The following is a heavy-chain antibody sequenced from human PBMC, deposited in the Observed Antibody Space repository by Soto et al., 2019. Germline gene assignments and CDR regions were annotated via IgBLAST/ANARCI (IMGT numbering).Heavy chain of an antibody. CDR3: ARARFRLITIFGVVINRGNNWFDP. V-gene: IGHV1-46*01. CDR2: INPSGGST. D-gene: IGHD3-3*01. CDR1: GGTFSSYT. J-gene: IGHJ5*02. Sequence: ASVKVSCKASGGTFSSYTISWVRQAPGQGLEWMGIINPSGGSTIYAQKFQGRVTMTRDTSTSTVYMELSSLRSEDTAVYYCARARFRLITIFGVVINRGNNWFDPWG.